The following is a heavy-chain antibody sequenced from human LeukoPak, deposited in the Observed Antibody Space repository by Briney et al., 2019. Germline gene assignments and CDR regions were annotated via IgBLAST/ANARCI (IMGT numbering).Heavy chain of an antibody. CDR3: SRGSGWLSVY. CDR2: ISGGTT. CDR1: GFTFGDYL. J-gene: IGHJ4*02. Sequence: GGSLRLTCTASGFTFGDYLMSWFRQAPGKGLEWIGFISGGTTEYAASVKGRFTISRDDSTSIAYLQMNSLTTEDTAVYYCSRGSGWLSVYWGQGTLVTVSS. V-gene: IGHV3-49*03. D-gene: IGHD6-19*01.